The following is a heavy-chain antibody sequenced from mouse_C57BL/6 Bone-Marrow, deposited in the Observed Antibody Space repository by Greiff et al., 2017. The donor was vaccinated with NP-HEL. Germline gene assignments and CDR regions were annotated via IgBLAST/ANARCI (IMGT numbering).Heavy chain of an antibody. D-gene: IGHD1-1*01. CDR1: GFNIKDYY. CDR2: IDPEDGET. Sequence: VQPKESGAELVKPGASVKLSCTASGFNIKDYYMHWVKQRTEQGLEWIGRIDPEDGETKYAPKFQGKATITADTSSNTAYLQLSSLTSEDTAVYYCARDTTVVEYLAYWGQGTLVTVSA. J-gene: IGHJ3*01. V-gene: IGHV14-2*01. CDR3: ARDTTVVEYLAY.